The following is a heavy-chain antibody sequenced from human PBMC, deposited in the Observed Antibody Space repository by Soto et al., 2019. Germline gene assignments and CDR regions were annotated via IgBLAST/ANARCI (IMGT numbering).Heavy chain of an antibody. CDR1: GGSISSYY. Sequence: KPSETLSLTCTVSGGSISSYYWSWIRQPAGKGLEWIGRIYTSGSTNYNPSLKSRVTMSVDTSKNQFSLKLSSVTAADTAVYYCARAGWDYYDSSGYYWAGWFDPWGQGTLVTVSS. J-gene: IGHJ5*02. CDR2: IYTSGST. CDR3: ARAGWDYYDSSGYYWAGWFDP. D-gene: IGHD3-22*01. V-gene: IGHV4-4*07.